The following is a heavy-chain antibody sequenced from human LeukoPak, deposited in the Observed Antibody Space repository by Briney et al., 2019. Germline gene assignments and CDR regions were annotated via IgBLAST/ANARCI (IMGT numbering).Heavy chain of an antibody. J-gene: IGHJ4*02. CDR1: GYTFTGYY. V-gene: IGHV1-2*04. CDR2: INPNSGGT. D-gene: IGHD6-6*01. CDR3: ARGYSSSSGFDY. Sequence: GASVTVSCTASGYTFTGYYMHWVRQAPGQGLEWMGWINPNSGGTNYAQKFQGWVTMTRDTSISTAYMELSRLRSDDTAAYYCARGYSSSSGFDYWGQGTLVTVSS.